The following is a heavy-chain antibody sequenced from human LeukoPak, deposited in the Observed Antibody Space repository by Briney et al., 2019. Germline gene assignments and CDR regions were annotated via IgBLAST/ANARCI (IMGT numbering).Heavy chain of an antibody. CDR3: ARSGNYYDTSGLSH. Sequence: PGGSLRLSCEASQFSFMSYSMTWVRQAPGKGLEWVAYISSNSITIKYADSVKGRFTISRDNAKRSLFLQMNSLRDDDTAVYYCARSGNYYDTSGLSHWGQGTLVSVSS. D-gene: IGHD3-22*01. J-gene: IGHJ4*02. V-gene: IGHV3-48*02. CDR2: ISSNSITI. CDR1: QFSFMSYS.